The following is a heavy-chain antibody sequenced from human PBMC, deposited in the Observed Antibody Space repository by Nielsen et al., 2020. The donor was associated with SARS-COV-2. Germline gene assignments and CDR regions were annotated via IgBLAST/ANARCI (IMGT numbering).Heavy chain of an antibody. V-gene: IGHV4-59*08. Sequence: SEPLSLTCTVSGGPISSYYWSWIRQPPGKGLEWIGYIYYSGSTNYNPSLKSRVTISVDTSKNQFSLKLSSVTAADTAVYYCAMHSVTTSGAADYWGQGTLVTVSS. CDR2: IYYSGST. D-gene: IGHD4-17*01. CDR3: AMHSVTTSGAADY. CDR1: GGPISSYY. J-gene: IGHJ4*02.